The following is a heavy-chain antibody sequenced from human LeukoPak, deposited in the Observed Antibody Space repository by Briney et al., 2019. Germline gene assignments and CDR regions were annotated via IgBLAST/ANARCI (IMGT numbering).Heavy chain of an antibody. V-gene: IGHV3-9*01. Sequence: GRSLRLSCAASGFTFDDYAMHWVRQAPGKGLEWVSGISWNSGSIGYADSVKGRFTISRDNAKNSLYLQMNSLRAEDTALYYCAKDKGSTGDYPWDYYYGMDVWGQGTTVTVSS. CDR2: ISWNSGSI. D-gene: IGHD4-17*01. CDR3: AKDKGSTGDYPWDYYYGMDV. CDR1: GFTFDDYA. J-gene: IGHJ6*02.